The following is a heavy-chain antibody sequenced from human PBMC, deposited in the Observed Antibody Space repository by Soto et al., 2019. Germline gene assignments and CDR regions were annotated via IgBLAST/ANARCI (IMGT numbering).Heavy chain of an antibody. CDR3: AAGEASSRNLAPYYLDF. D-gene: IGHD6-13*01. J-gene: IGHJ4*02. V-gene: IGHV4-59*01. Sequence: SETLSLTCTVSGGSMRNYFWTWIRQPPGKGLEWIGYIHYSGTTSFFPSYNPSLRSRVTISEDTSKNQFSLKLLSVTTADTAVYFCAAGEASSRNLAPYYLDFWGQGTLVNVSS. CDR1: GGSMRNYF. CDR2: IHYSGTT.